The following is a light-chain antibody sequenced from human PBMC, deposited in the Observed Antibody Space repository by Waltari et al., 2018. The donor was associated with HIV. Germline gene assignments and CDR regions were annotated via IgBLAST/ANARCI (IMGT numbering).Light chain of an antibody. CDR1: SSNIGSNP. CDR3: AVWDDSLRSVL. Sequence: QSVLTQPPSASGTPGQRVNISCSGGSSNIGSNPVNWYRQFPGEAPKLLIYTNIQRPSGVPDRFSGSKSGTSASLAIGGLQSEDEADFYCAVWDDSLRSVLFGGGTRLTVL. J-gene: IGLJ3*02. CDR2: TNI. V-gene: IGLV1-44*01.